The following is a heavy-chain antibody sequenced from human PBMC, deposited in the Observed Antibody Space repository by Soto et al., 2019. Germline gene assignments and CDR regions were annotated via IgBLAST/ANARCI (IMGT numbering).Heavy chain of an antibody. Sequence: EVQLVESGGGLVKPGGSLRLSCAASGFTFSSYSMNWVRQAPGKGLEWVSSISSSSSYIYYADSLKGRFTFSRDNAKNSLHLQMNSLRAEDTAVYYCAREYCSGSNCYGFDYWGQGTLVTVSS. V-gene: IGHV3-21*01. CDR3: AREYCSGSNCYGFDY. CDR2: ISSSSSYI. CDR1: GFTFSSYS. J-gene: IGHJ4*02. D-gene: IGHD2-15*01.